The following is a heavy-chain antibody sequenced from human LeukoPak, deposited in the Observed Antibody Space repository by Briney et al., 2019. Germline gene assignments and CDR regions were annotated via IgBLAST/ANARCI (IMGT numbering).Heavy chain of an antibody. CDR1: GFTFNNYW. CDR3: ARGNFYSGSGSSPLDY. V-gene: IGHV3-74*01. J-gene: IGHJ4*02. Sequence: PGGSLRLSCAASGFTFNNYWMHWVRQVPGEWLVWVSRINSDGSRTNYVDSAKGRFTISRDNAKNTLFLQTSSLRAEDTAVYYCARGNFYSGSGSSPLDYWGQGTLVTVFS. D-gene: IGHD3-10*01. CDR2: INSDGSRT.